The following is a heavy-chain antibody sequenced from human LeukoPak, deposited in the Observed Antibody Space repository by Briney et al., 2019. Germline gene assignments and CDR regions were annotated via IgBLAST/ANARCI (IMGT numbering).Heavy chain of an antibody. Sequence: TSETLSLTCAVYGGSFSGYYWSWIRQPPGKGLEWIGEINHSGSTNYNPSLKSRVTISVDTSKNQFSLKLSSVTAADTAVYYCAREYYYDSSGYWNWGQGTLVTVSS. CDR1: GGSFSGYY. J-gene: IGHJ4*02. CDR2: INHSGST. D-gene: IGHD3-22*01. V-gene: IGHV4-34*01. CDR3: AREYYYDSSGYWN.